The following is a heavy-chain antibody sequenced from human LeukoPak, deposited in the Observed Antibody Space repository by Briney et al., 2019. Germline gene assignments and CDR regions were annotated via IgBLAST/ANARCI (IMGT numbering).Heavy chain of an antibody. CDR2: IYYSGST. V-gene: IGHV4-61*01. CDR1: GGSVSSGSYY. J-gene: IGHJ4*02. CDR3: AAEVGDYVDY. Sequence: NPSETLSLTCTVSGGSVSSGSYYWSWIRQPPGKGLEWIGYIYYSGSTNYNPSLKSRVTISVDTSKNQFSLKLSSVSAADTAVYYCAAEVGDYVDYWGQGTLVTVSS. D-gene: IGHD1-26*01.